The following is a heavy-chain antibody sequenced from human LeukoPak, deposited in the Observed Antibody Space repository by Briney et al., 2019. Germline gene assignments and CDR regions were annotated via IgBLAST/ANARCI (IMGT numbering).Heavy chain of an antibody. CDR1: GGSFSGYY. D-gene: IGHD2-21*02. Sequence: SETLSLTCAVYGGSFSGYYWSWIRQPPGKGLEWIAYIYYSGNIYYNPSLKSRVTVSLDTSNNQFSLKLSSVTAADTAVYYCARGVVTAWVFDPWGPGTLVTVSS. CDR2: IYYSGNI. CDR3: ARGVVTAWVFDP. J-gene: IGHJ5*02. V-gene: IGHV4-30-4*08.